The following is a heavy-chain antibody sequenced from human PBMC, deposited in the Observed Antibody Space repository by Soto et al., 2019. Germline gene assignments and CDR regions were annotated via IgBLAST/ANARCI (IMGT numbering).Heavy chain of an antibody. Sequence: QVQLVQSGAEEKKPGASVKVSCKASGYTFTSYAMHWVRQAPGQRLEWMGWINAGNGNTKYSQKFQGRVNITRDTAASTAYMVLSSLRSEDTAVYYCARSIVVVTALDYWGQGTLVTVSS. CDR3: ARSIVVVTALDY. J-gene: IGHJ4*02. CDR1: GYTFTSYA. V-gene: IGHV1-3*05. D-gene: IGHD2-21*02. CDR2: INAGNGNT.